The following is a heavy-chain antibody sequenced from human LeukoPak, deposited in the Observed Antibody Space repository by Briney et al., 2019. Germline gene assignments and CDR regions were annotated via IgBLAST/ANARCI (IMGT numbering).Heavy chain of an antibody. CDR2: IFYTGYT. CDR1: GDSITSSY. Sequence: SETLSLTCTVSGDSITSSYWTWMRLPPGKGLEWIGYIFYTGYTNYNPSLKSRVTTSMDISKNQVSLHLNSVTTADTAVYYCARAPIGSADHWGPGAQVTVSS. D-gene: IGHD1-1*01. CDR3: ARAPIGSADH. V-gene: IGHV4-59*13. J-gene: IGHJ4*02.